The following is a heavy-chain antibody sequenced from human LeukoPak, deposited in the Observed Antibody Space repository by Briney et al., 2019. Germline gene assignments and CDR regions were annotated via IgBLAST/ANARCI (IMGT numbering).Heavy chain of an antibody. D-gene: IGHD6-13*01. CDR1: GYSFTSYW. Sequence: GESLKISCKGSGYSFTSYWIGWVRQMSGRGLEWMGITYPGDSDTKYSPSFQGQVTISADRSITTAYLQWSSLKASDTAMYYCARARIAAVGRVNYYYGMDVWGQGTTVTVSS. CDR2: TYPGDSDT. V-gene: IGHV5-51*01. J-gene: IGHJ6*02. CDR3: ARARIAAVGRVNYYYGMDV.